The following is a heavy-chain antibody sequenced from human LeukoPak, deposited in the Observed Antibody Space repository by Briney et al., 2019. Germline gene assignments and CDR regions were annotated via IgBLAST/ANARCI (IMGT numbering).Heavy chain of an antibody. CDR3: AKESPYRAPTRTYYFDF. CDR1: GFTFSSYA. D-gene: IGHD1-14*01. CDR2: ISGSDGRL. Sequence: GGSLRLSCAASGFTFSSYAMSWVRQAPGKGLEWVSAISGSDGRLFYADSVKGRFTISRDNSRNTLFLQMNSLRAEDTAFYYCAKESPYRAPTRTYYFDFWGRGTLVTVSS. J-gene: IGHJ4*02. V-gene: IGHV3-23*01.